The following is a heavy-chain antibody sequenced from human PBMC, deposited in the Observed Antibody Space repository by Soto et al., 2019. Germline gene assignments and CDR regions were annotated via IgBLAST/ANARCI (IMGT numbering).Heavy chain of an antibody. V-gene: IGHV1-69*01. CDR1: GGTLNSYT. J-gene: IGHJ4*02. Sequence: QMQLVQSGAEVKKPGSSVRVSCKASGGTLNSYTISWVRQAPGQGLEWMGGIIPVFGTTDYAQKFQGRVTITADQSTGTAYLNLFSLRSADTAIYYCSISNSYGRGDFWGQGTLVTVSS. CDR2: IIPVFGTT. CDR3: SISNSYGRGDF. D-gene: IGHD4-17*01.